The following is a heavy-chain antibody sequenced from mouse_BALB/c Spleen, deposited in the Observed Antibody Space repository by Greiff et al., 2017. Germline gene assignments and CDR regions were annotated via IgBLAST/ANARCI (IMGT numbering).Heavy chain of an antibody. CDR3: ARDGYDGYPAWFAY. J-gene: IGHJ3*01. CDR2: ISDGGSYT. D-gene: IGHD2-3*01. CDR1: GFTFSDYY. V-gene: IGHV5-4*02. Sequence: EVQGVESGGGLVKPGGSLKLSCAASGFTFSDYYMYWVRQTPEKRLEWVATISDGGSYTYYPDSVKGRFTISRDNAKNNLYLQMSSLKSEDTAMYYCARDGYDGYPAWFAYWGQGTLVTVSA.